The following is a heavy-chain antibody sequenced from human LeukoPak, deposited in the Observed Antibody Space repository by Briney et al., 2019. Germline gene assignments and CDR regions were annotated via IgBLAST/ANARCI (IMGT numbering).Heavy chain of an antibody. D-gene: IGHD4-17*01. CDR3: ARDSYGDYPYYYYGMDV. V-gene: IGHV1-2*02. Sequence: ASVKVSCKASGYTFTGYYIHWVRQVPGQGLEWMGLINPNSGGTNYAQKFQGRVTMTRDTSISTAYMELSRLRSDDTAVYYCARDSYGDYPYYYYGMDVWGQGTTVTVSS. CDR2: INPNSGGT. CDR1: GYTFTGYY. J-gene: IGHJ6*02.